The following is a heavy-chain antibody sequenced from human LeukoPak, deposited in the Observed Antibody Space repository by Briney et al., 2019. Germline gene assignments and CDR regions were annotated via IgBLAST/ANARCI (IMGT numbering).Heavy chain of an antibody. D-gene: IGHD3-16*01. CDR2: ISSSSSDI. CDR1: GYTFSSYS. CDR3: AREGGYVGTTWGIDY. J-gene: IGHJ4*02. Sequence: GGSLRLSCAASGYTFSSYSMNWVRQAPGKGLEWVSSISSSSSDIYYADSVKGRFTISRDNAKNSLYLQMNNLRAEDTAVYYCAREGGYVGTTWGIDYWGQGTLITVSS. V-gene: IGHV3-21*01.